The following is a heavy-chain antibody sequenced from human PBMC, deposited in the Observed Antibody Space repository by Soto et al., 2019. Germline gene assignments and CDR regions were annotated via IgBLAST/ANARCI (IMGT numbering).Heavy chain of an antibody. CDR2: IYYSGST. CDR3: ARAYSGYAIFDY. V-gene: IGHV4-61*01. CDR1: GGSVSSGSYY. Sequence: PSETLSLTCTVSGGSVSSGSYYWSWIRQPLGKGLEWIGYIYYSGSTNYNPSLKSRVTISVDTSKNQFSLKLSSVTAADTAVYYCARAYSGYAIFDYWGQGTLVTVSS. J-gene: IGHJ4*02. D-gene: IGHD5-12*01.